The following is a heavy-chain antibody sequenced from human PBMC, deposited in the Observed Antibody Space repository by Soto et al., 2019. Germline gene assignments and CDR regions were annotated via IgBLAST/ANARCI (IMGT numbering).Heavy chain of an antibody. CDR3: ATDYYDSSGYYGPPSKYYYYYGMDV. D-gene: IGHD3-22*01. CDR2: FDPEDGET. J-gene: IGHJ6*02. Sequence: QVQLVQSGAEVKKPGASVKVSCKVSGYTLTELSMHWVRQAPGKGLEWMGGFDPEDGETIYAQKFQGRVTMTEDTSTDTAYMELSSLRSEDTAVYYCATDYYDSSGYYGPPSKYYYYYGMDVWGQGTTVTVSS. V-gene: IGHV1-24*01. CDR1: GYTLTELS.